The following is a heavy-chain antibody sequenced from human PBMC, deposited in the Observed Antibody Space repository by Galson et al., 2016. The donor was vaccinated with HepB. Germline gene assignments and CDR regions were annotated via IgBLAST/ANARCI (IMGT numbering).Heavy chain of an antibody. V-gene: IGHV3-23*01. CDR2: ISGSATST. CDR3: VNRRYSSSWYDS. D-gene: IGHD2-2*01. CDR1: GFTFSSYA. J-gene: IGHJ5*01. Sequence: SLRLSCAASGFTFSSYAMSWVRQAPGRGLEWVSTISGSATSTYYADSVRGRFTISRDNSKNTLYLQMNSLRVEDTAVYYCVNRRYSSSWYDSWGQGTLVTVSS.